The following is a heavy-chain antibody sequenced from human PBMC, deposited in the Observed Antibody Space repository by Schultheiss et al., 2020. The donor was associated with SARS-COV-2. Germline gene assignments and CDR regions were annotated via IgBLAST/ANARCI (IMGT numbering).Heavy chain of an antibody. D-gene: IGHD3-16*01. CDR2: IYTSGST. J-gene: IGHJ6*02. V-gene: IGHV4-61*02. CDR1: GASINRGSYY. Sequence: SETLSLTCTVSGASINRGSYYWNWIRQPAGKGLEWIGRIYTSGSTNYNPSLKSRVTMSVDTSKNQFSLKLSSVTAADTAVYYCARVHGGYYYYYGMDVWGQGTTVTVSS. CDR3: ARVHGGYYYYYGMDV.